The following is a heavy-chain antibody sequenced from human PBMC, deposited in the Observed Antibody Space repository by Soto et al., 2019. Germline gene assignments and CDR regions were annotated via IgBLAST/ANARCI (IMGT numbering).Heavy chain of an antibody. V-gene: IGHV1-18*01. CDR3: ARAITIYGSGSYYHYYYYMDV. Sequence: ASVKVSCKASGYTFTSYGISWVRQAPGQGLEWMGWISAYNGNTNYAQKLQGRVTMTTDTSTSTAYMELRSLRSDDTAVYYCARAITIYGSGSYYHYYYYMDVWGKGTTVTVSS. J-gene: IGHJ6*03. CDR1: GYTFTSYG. D-gene: IGHD3-10*01. CDR2: ISAYNGNT.